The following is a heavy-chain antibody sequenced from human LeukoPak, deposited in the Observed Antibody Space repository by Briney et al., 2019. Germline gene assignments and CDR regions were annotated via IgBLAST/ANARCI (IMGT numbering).Heavy chain of an antibody. CDR1: GFTFSSYV. CDR2: ISDSGGAT. J-gene: IGHJ4*02. V-gene: IGHV3-23*01. CDR3: SKGRSMGGFDY. D-gene: IGHD3-16*01. Sequence: GGSLRLSCAASGFTFSSYVMSWVRQAPGKGLEWVSAISDSGGATYYADSVRGRFTISRDNSKNTLYLQMNSLRAEDTAVYYCSKGRSMGGFDYWGQGTLVTVSS.